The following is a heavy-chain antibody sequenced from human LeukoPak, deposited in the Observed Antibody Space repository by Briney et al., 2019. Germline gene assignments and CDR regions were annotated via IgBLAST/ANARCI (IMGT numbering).Heavy chain of an antibody. D-gene: IGHD5-18*01. CDR2: ISTRGGTV. CDR1: GFMFSDYE. J-gene: IGHJ4*02. CDR3: VRDGYSYGYDFDY. V-gene: IGHV3-48*03. Sequence: GGSLRLSCGVSGFMFSDYEMNWVRQAPGKGLEWISYISTRGGTVYYADSVEGRFTISRDNAKNSLCLQMNSLRVEDTAFYYCVRDGYSYGYDFDYWGQGTLVAVSP.